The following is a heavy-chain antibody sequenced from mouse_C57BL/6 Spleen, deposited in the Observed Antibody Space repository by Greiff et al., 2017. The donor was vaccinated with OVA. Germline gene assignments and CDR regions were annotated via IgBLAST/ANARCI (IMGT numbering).Heavy chain of an antibody. V-gene: IGHV1-15*01. CDR3: TRGGKLRLPDY. D-gene: IGHD3-2*02. CDR1: GYTFTDYE. Sequence: QVQLQQSGAELVRPGASVTLSCKASGYTFTDYEMHWVKQTPVHGLEWIGAIDPETGGTAYNQKFKGKAILTADKSSSTAYMELRSLTSEDSAVYYCTRGGKLRLPDYWGQGTTLTVSS. J-gene: IGHJ2*01. CDR2: IDPETGGT.